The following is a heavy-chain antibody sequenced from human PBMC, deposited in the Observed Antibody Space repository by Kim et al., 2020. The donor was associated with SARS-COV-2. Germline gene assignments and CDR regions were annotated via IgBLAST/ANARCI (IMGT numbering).Heavy chain of an antibody. CDR3: ARGSLTGVWGSYRYWEYYMDV. Sequence: ASVKVSCKASGYTFTSYDINWVRQATGQGLEWMGWMNPNSGNTGYAQKFQGRVTMTRNTSISTAYMELSSLRSEDTAVYYCARGSLTGVWGSYRYWEYYMDVWGKGTTVTVSS. D-gene: IGHD3-16*02. CDR2: MNPNSGNT. CDR1: GYTFTSYD. J-gene: IGHJ6*03. V-gene: IGHV1-8*01.